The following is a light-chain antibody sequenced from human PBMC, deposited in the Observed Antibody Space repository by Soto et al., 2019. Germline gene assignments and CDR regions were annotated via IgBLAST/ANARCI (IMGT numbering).Light chain of an antibody. CDR2: NVN. CDR1: SSDVGSYDY. CDR3: CSYAGSYTV. V-gene: IGLV2-11*01. Sequence: QSALIQPPSVSGSPGQSVTISCTGTSSDVGSYDYVSWYQQHPGTVPKPMIYNVNTRPSGVPDRFSGSKSGNTASLTISGLQAEDEADYYCCSYAGSYTVFGGGTKLTVL. J-gene: IGLJ2*01.